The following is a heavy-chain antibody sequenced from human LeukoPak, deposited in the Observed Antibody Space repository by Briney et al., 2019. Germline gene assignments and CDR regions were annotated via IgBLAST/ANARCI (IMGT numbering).Heavy chain of an antibody. CDR3: APPQIAVTGN. Sequence: GGSLRLSCAASGFTFSSHAMNWVRQVPGKGLEWVSVISRNADYTSYADSVKGRFTISRDNSKSTLYLQMNSLRAEDTAVYYCAPPQIAVTGNWGQGTLVTVSS. D-gene: IGHD6-19*01. CDR1: GFTFSSHA. CDR2: ISRNADYT. J-gene: IGHJ4*02. V-gene: IGHV3-23*01.